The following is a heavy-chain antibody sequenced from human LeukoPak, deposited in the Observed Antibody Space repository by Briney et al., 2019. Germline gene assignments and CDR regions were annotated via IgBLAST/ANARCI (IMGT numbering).Heavy chain of an antibody. CDR3: ARVCLNYYDSSGYDY. D-gene: IGHD3-22*01. CDR1: GFTFSSYA. Sequence: GGSLRLSCAASGFTFSSYAMHWVRQAPGKGLEYVSAISSNGSSTYYANSVKDRFTISRDNSKNTLYLQMGSLRAEDMAVYCCARVCLNYYDSSGYDYWGQGTLVTVSS. J-gene: IGHJ4*02. CDR2: ISSNGSST. V-gene: IGHV3-64*01.